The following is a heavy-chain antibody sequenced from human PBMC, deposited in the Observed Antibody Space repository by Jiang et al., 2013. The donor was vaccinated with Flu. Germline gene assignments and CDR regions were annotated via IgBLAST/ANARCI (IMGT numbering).Heavy chain of an antibody. D-gene: IGHD6-19*01. CDR3: ARGADSSGWYPDAFDI. V-gene: IGHV4-34*01. CDR1: GGSFSAHY. Sequence: GLVKPSETLSLTCAVYGGSFSAHYWDWFRQSPGKGLEWIGELTHRGNINYNPSLTSRATISVDTSKNQFSLKLTSVTAADSAMYYCARGADSSGWYPDAFDIWGQGTMVNVSS. J-gene: IGHJ3*02. CDR2: LTHRGNI.